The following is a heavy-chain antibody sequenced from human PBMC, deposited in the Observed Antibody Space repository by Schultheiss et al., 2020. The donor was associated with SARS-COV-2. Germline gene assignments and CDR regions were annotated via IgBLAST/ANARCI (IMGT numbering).Heavy chain of an antibody. Sequence: SQTLSLTCAVYGGSFSGYYWSWIRQPPGKGLEWIGEINHSGSTNYNPSLKSRVTISVDTSKNQISLKLRSVTAADTAVYYCARDTNAYYDFWSGKYSGMDVWGRGTTVTVSS. J-gene: IGHJ6*02. CDR2: INHSGST. CDR3: ARDTNAYYDFWSGKYSGMDV. D-gene: IGHD3-3*01. CDR1: GGSFSGYY. V-gene: IGHV4-34*01.